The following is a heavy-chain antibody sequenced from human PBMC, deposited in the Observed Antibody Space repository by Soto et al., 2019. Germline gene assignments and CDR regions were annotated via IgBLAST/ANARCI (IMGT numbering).Heavy chain of an antibody. CDR2: IRNKATSYTT. Sequence: EVQLVESGGGLVQPGGSLRLSCTASGFTFSDHYMDWVRQAPGKGLEWIGRIRNKATSYTTEYAASVKGRFTISRDDSKNSLYLQMTSLNTEDTAVYYFARSVAATVDYWGQGTLVTVSS. CDR3: ARSVAATVDY. CDR1: GFTFSDHY. J-gene: IGHJ4*02. D-gene: IGHD6-19*01. V-gene: IGHV3-72*01.